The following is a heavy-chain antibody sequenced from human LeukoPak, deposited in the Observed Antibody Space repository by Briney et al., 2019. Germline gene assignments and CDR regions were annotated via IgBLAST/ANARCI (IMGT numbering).Heavy chain of an antibody. D-gene: IGHD2-2*01. V-gene: IGHV4-4*09. CDR2: IYSSGGT. J-gene: IGHJ3*02. Sequence: PSETLSLTCAASGDSSSNYYRSWLRQPPGKGLERIGHIYSSGGTNYNPSLTSRVTISVDMSKNQFSLKLSSVPAADTAVYYCAGTPYCSSDNCYRFYNGNDGFDIWGQGTKVTVSS. CDR1: GDSSSNYY. CDR3: AGTPYCSSDNCYRFYNGNDGFDI.